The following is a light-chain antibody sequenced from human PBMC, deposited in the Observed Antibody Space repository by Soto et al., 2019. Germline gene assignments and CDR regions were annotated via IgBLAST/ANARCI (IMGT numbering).Light chain of an antibody. Sequence: QSALTQPASVSGSPGQSITISCTGTSSDVGYYNYVSWYQQHPGKAPKLMIYEVSNRPSGVSNRFSGSKSGNTASLTIAGLQAEDEANYYCTSYTPGGAFVVFGGGTKLTVL. CDR2: EVS. V-gene: IGLV2-14*01. J-gene: IGLJ2*01. CDR3: TSYTPGGAFVV. CDR1: SSDVGYYNY.